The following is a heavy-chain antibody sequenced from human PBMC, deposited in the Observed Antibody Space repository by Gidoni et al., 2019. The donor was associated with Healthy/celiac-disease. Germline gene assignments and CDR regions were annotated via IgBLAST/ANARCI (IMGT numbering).Heavy chain of an antibody. CDR1: GFPFSSYA. CDR2: ISGSGGST. D-gene: IGHD4-17*01. V-gene: IGHV3-23*01. Sequence: EVQLLESGGGLVQPGGSLRLSCAASGFPFSSYAMSWVRQAPGKGLEWVSAISGSGGSTYYADSVKGRFTISRDNSKNTLYLQMNSLRAEDTAVYYCAKDDYGDYYPNYWGQGTLVTVSS. J-gene: IGHJ4*02. CDR3: AKDDYGDYYPNY.